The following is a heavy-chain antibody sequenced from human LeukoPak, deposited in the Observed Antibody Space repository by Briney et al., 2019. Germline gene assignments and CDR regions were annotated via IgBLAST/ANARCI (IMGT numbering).Heavy chain of an antibody. J-gene: IGHJ4*02. V-gene: IGHV1-18*01. Sequence: GASVKVSCKACGYTFTSYGISWVRQAPGQGLEWMGWISAYNGNTNYAQKLQGRVTMTTDTSTSTAYMELRSLRSDDTAVYYCARDSGLSGGSWPLDYWGQGTLVTVSS. D-gene: IGHD2-15*01. CDR1: GYTFTSYG. CDR3: ARDSGLSGGSWPLDY. CDR2: ISAYNGNT.